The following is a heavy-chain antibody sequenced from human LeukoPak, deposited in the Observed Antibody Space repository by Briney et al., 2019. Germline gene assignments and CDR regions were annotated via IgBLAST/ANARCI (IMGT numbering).Heavy chain of an antibody. CDR3: ARDHGDTAMSNWYFDL. CDR1: GGSISSYY. J-gene: IGHJ2*01. D-gene: IGHD5-18*01. V-gene: IGHV4-59*01. Sequence: SETLSLTCTVSGGSISSYYWSWIRQPPGKGLECIGYIYYSGSTNYNPSLKSRVTISADTSKNQLSLKLSSVTAADTAVYYCARDHGDTAMSNWYFDLWGRGTLVTVSS. CDR2: IYYSGST.